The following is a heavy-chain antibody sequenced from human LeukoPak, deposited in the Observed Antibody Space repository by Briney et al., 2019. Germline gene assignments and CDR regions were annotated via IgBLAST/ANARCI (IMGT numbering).Heavy chain of an antibody. D-gene: IGHD5-18*01. V-gene: IGHV3-23*01. CDR2: IFGSGGSP. J-gene: IGHJ4*02. CDR1: GFTFGSHA. CDR3: GKTTVGYSSGQKPAWPVDY. Sequence: GGSLRLSCEASGFTFGSHAMYWVRQAPGKGLEWVAGIFGSGGSPHYADPVKGRFTISRDNSRNTVYLQINSLGAEDTAVYYCGKTTVGYSSGQKPAWPVDYWGQGTLVTVSS.